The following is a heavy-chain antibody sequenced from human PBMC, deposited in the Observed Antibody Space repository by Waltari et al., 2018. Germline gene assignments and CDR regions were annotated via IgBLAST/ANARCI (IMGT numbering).Heavy chain of an antibody. V-gene: IGHV3-21*01. D-gene: IGHD6-13*01. Sequence: EVQLVESGGGLVKPGGSLRLSCAASGFTFSSYSMNWVRQAPGKGLEWVSSISSSSSYIYYADSVKGRFTISRDNAKNSLYLQMNSLRAEDTAVYYCARARQNWGIAAESFRTYYYMDVWGKGTTVTVSS. J-gene: IGHJ6*03. CDR2: ISSSSSYI. CDR1: GFTFSSYS. CDR3: ARARQNWGIAAESFRTYYYMDV.